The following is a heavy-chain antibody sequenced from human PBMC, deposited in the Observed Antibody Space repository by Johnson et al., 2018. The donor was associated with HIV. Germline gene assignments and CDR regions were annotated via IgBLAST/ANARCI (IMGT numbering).Heavy chain of an antibody. J-gene: IGHJ3*02. CDR3: ARGSSGSWDAFDI. D-gene: IGHD1-26*01. CDR1: GFTFSSYW. V-gene: IGHV3-7*05. CDR2: IKQDGSEK. Sequence: VQLVESGGGLVQPGGSLRLSCAASGFTFSSYWMSWVRQAPGKGLEWVANIKQDGSEKYYVASVKGRFTISRDNAKNSLYLQMNSLRAEDTAVYYCARGSSGSWDAFDIWGQGTMVTVSS.